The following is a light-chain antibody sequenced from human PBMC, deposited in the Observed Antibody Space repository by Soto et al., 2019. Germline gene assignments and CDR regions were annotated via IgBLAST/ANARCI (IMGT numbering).Light chain of an antibody. CDR2: DVS. J-gene: IGLJ1*01. V-gene: IGLV2-14*01. CDR1: SSDVGGYNY. CDR3: SSYKIYSISLYV. Sequence: QSVLTQPASVSGSPGQQLATSCTGTSSDVGGYNYVSWYQQHPGKAPKLMIYDVSNRPSGVSNRFSGSKSGDTASLTISGLQAEDEAVYYCSSYKIYSISLYVFWTRTKVPVL.